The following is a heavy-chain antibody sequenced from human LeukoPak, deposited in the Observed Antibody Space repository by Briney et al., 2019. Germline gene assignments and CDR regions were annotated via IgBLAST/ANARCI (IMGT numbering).Heavy chain of an antibody. Sequence: PGGSLRLSCAASGFTFSSYAMSWVRQAPGKGLEWVSTLSGSGGSAYYADSVKGRFTISRDNSKNTLFLEMNSLRAEDTAVYYCAKGSGTTAVRFDPWGQGTLVTVSS. CDR3: AKGSGTTAVRFDP. CDR1: GFTFSSYA. J-gene: IGHJ5*02. CDR2: LSGSGGSA. D-gene: IGHD1-7*01. V-gene: IGHV3-23*01.